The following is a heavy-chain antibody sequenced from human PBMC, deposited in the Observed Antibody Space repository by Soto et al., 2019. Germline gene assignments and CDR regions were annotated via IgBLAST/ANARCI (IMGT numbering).Heavy chain of an antibody. D-gene: IGHD3-10*01. V-gene: IGHV6-1*01. CDR2: TYYRSKWYN. Sequence: SQTLSLTCAISGDSVSSNSAAWNWIRQSPSRGLEWLGRTYYRSKWYNDYAVSVKSRITINPDTSKNQFSLQLNSVTPEDTAVYYCARSLETDPYYYGSGSPTYYFDYWGQGTLVTVSS. CDR3: ARSLETDPYYYGSGSPTYYFDY. J-gene: IGHJ4*02. CDR1: GDSVSSNSAA.